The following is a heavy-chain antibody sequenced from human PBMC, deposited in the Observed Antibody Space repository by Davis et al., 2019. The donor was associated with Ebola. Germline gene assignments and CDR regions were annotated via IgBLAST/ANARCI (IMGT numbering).Heavy chain of an antibody. CDR1: GFSLSTSGVV. CDR2: IYWDNDK. CDR3: VYSYGYY. Sequence: SGPTLVKPTQTFTLTCTFSGFSLSTSGVVVGWIRQPPGKALEWLALIYWDNDKRYSTSLKSRLTIMKDTSKNQVVLTMTNMDPVDTGTYYCVYSYGYYWGQGTLVTVSS. V-gene: IGHV2-5*02. J-gene: IGHJ4*02. D-gene: IGHD3-10*01.